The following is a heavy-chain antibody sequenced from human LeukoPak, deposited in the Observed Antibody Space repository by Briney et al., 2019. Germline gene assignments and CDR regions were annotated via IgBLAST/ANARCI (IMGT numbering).Heavy chain of an antibody. J-gene: IGHJ4*02. Sequence: GGSLRLSCATSGFTFKNAWMTWVRQAPGKDLELVGRIKSRSDGGTTNYAAPVRGRFIISRDDSKNTLYLQMNSLKTEDTAVYYCTTRSPITVSGKTDYWGQGTLVTVSS. CDR3: TTRSPITVSGKTDY. CDR2: IKSRSDGGTT. D-gene: IGHD6-19*01. CDR1: GFTFKNAW. V-gene: IGHV3-15*01.